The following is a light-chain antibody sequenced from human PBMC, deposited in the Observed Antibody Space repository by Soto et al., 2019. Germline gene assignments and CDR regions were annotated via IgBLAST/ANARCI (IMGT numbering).Light chain of an antibody. CDR2: EDS. Sequence: QPALTQPASACRRPGQSITISCTGTSSDVGSNNLVSWYQHHPGKAPKLMIYEDSKRPSGVSNRFSGSKSGNTASLTISGLQAEDEADYYCCSYAGSSNWVFGGGTQLTV. CDR1: SSDVGSNNL. J-gene: IGLJ3*02. CDR3: CSYAGSSNWV. V-gene: IGLV2-23*01.